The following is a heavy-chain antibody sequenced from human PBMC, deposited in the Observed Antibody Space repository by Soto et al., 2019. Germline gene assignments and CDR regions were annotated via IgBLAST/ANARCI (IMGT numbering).Heavy chain of an antibody. J-gene: IGHJ6*02. CDR1: GYTFTSYG. D-gene: IGHD6-13*01. Sequence: GASVKVSCKASGYTFTSYGISWVRQAPGQGLEWMGWISAYNGNTNYAQKLQGRVTMTTDTSTSTAYMELRSLRSDDTAVYYCARDFFNNGVSSYYYYYGMDVWGQGTTVTVS. CDR2: ISAYNGNT. CDR3: ARDFFNNGVSSYYYYYGMDV. V-gene: IGHV1-18*01.